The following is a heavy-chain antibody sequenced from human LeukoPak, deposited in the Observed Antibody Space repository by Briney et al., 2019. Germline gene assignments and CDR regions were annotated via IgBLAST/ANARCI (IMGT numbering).Heavy chain of an antibody. J-gene: IGHJ5*02. CDR3: AKGGVTAEWFDP. CDR1: GFIFSSYA. V-gene: IGHV3-23*01. Sequence: PGGSLRVSCTASGFIFSSYAMSWVRQAPGKGLEWVSTINGSGGRTYYADSVKGRFAISRDSSKNTLYLQMNSLRAEDTAVYYCAKGGVTAEWFDPWGQGTLVTVSS. CDR2: INGSGGRT. D-gene: IGHD2-8*02.